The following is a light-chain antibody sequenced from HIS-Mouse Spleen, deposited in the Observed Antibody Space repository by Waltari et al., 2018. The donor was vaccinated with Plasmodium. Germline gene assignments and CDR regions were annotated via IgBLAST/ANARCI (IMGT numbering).Light chain of an antibody. CDR2: DAS. J-gene: IGKJ4*01. V-gene: IGKV3-11*01. CDR1: QSVSSY. CDR3: QQRSNWPRVLT. Sequence: DIVLTQSPATLSLSPGARATLSCRASQSVSSYLAWYQQKPGQAPRLLIYDASNRATGIPARFSGSGSGTDFTLTISSLEPEDFAVYYCQQRSNWPRVLTFGGGTKVEIK.